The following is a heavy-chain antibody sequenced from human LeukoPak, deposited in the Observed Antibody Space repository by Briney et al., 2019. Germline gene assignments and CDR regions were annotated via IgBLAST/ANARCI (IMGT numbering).Heavy chain of an antibody. Sequence: GGSLRLSCAASGFTFSSYGMHWVRQAPGKGLEWVAVISYDGSIKYYADSVKGRFTNSRDNSKNTLYLQKNSLRAEDTAVYYCAKDLDYGDLGYFFDYWGQGTLVTVSS. CDR2: ISYDGSIK. CDR1: GFTFSSYG. V-gene: IGHV3-30*18. CDR3: AKDLDYGDLGYFFDY. J-gene: IGHJ4*02. D-gene: IGHD4-17*01.